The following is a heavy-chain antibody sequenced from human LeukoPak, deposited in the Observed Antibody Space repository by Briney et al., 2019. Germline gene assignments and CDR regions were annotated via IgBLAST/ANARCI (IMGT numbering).Heavy chain of an antibody. Sequence: SQTLSLTCTVSGGSISSSSYYWGWIRQPPGKGLEWIGSIYYSGSTYYNPSLKSRVTISVDTSKSQFSLKLSSVTPADTAVYYCARRRGSYYSDGMDVWGQGTTVTVSS. J-gene: IGHJ6*02. CDR2: IYYSGST. CDR1: GGSISSSSYY. V-gene: IGHV4-39*01. D-gene: IGHD1-26*01. CDR3: ARRRGSYYSDGMDV.